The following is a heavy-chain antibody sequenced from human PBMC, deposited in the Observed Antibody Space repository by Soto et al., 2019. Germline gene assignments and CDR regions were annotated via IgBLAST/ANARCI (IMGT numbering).Heavy chain of an antibody. CDR3: TNGVCYTGSSWFDP. V-gene: IGHV3-30*18. CDR1: GFTFCSYG. Sequence: GGSLRLSCAASGFTFCSYGMHWVRQAPGKGLEWVAVISYDGSDKYYADSVKGRFTISRDNSKNTVYMQMNSLRAEDTAVYYCTNGVCYTGSSWFDPWGQGTLVTVSS. D-gene: IGHD2-8*01. CDR2: ISYDGSDK. J-gene: IGHJ5*02.